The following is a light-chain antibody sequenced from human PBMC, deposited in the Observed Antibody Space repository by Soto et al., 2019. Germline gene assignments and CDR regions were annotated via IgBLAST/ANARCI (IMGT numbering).Light chain of an antibody. CDR3: QQGHNWPLT. CDR2: SAS. CDR1: QSIYTE. Sequence: EIVMTQSPATLSVSPGERATLSCRASQSIYTELAWYQQKPGQPPRLLIYSASTRTTGVPARFTGSGSGSEFTLTSSGLQSEDFAVYYCQQGHNWPLTFGQVNRLEI. J-gene: IGKJ2*01. V-gene: IGKV3D-15*01.